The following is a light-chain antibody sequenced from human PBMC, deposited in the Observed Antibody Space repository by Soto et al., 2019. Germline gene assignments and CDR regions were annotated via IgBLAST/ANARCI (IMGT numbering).Light chain of an antibody. Sequence: EIVLTQSPATLSLSPGERATLSCRASQSVRSYLAWYQQKPGQPPRLLIYDASIRHTGIPARFSGGGSGTDFTLTVSSLEPDDFAIYYCQLRSNWPPTFGGGTRVEIK. CDR1: QSVRSY. J-gene: IGKJ4*01. CDR2: DAS. V-gene: IGKV3-11*01. CDR3: QLRSNWPPT.